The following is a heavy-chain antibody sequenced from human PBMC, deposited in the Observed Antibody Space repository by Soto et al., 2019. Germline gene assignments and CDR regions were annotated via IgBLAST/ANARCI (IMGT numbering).Heavy chain of an antibody. V-gene: IGHV1-18*01. CDR2: ISAHNGNT. D-gene: IGHD1-26*01. Sequence: QVHLVQSGAEVKKPGASVKVSCKGSGYIFTTYGITWVRQAPGQGLEWMGWISAHNGNTNYAQKLQGRVTGTRDTAKSTAHMALTTLRPDGTAVYYCASGRYGDYWGQGALVTGSS. J-gene: IGHJ4*02. CDR1: GYIFTTYG. CDR3: ASGRYGDY.